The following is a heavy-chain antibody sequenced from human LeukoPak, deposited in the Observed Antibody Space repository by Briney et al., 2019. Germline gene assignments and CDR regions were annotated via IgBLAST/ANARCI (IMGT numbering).Heavy chain of an antibody. J-gene: IGHJ6*02. CDR2: ISYDGSNK. CDR3: AKDPAYCGGDCYWRYYYYGMDV. V-gene: IGHV3-30*18. D-gene: IGHD2-21*02. Sequence: GSLRLSCAASGFTFSSYGMHWVRQAPGKGLEWVAVISYDGSNKYYADSVKGRFTISRDNSKNTLYLQMNSLRAEDTAVYYCAKDPAYCGGDCYWRYYYYGMDVWGQGTTVTVSS. CDR1: GFTFSSYG.